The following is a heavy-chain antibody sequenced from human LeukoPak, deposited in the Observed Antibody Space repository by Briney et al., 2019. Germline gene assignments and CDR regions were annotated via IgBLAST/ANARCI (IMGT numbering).Heavy chain of an antibody. CDR3: ARVEYSWFDP. V-gene: IGHV4-59*01. Sequence: SETLSLTCTVSGGSISSYYWSWIRQPPGKGLEWIGYIYYSGGTNYNPSLKSRVTISVDTSKNQFSLKLSSVTAADTAVYYCARVEYSWFDPWGQGTLVTVSS. CDR1: GGSISSYY. D-gene: IGHD2/OR15-2a*01. CDR2: IYYSGGT. J-gene: IGHJ5*02.